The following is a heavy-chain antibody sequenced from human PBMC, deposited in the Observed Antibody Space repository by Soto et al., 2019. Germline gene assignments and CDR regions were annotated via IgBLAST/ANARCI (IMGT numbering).Heavy chain of an antibody. V-gene: IGHV3-23*01. CDR1: GLTFSSSA. Sequence: GGSLRLSCAASGLTFSSSAMSWVRQAPGKGLEWVSGISGRGGSTYYADSVKGRFTISRDNSKNTLYLQMNSLRAEDTAVYDCAKEFVAPYFDYWGQGTLVTVSS. CDR3: AKEFVAPYFDY. D-gene: IGHD3-10*01. CDR2: ISGRGGST. J-gene: IGHJ4*02.